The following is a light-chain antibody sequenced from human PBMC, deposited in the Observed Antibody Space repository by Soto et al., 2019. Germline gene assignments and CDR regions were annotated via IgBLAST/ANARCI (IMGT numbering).Light chain of an antibody. J-gene: IGLJ2*01. V-gene: IGLV3-21*04. CDR3: QVWDSSRDRVL. Sequence: SYELIQPPSVSVAPGKTARITCGLNKIGSKSLHWYQQKPGQAPVLVIYYNTDRSSGIPERFSGSKSGDTATLTISRVEVGDEADYYCQVWDSSRDRVLFGGGTQLTVL. CDR1: KIGSKS. CDR2: YNT.